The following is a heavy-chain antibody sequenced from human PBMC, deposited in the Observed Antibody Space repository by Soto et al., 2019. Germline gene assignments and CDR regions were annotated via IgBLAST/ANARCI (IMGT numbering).Heavy chain of an antibody. V-gene: IGHV3-21*01. CDR1: GFNFITFS. D-gene: IGHD1-20*01. CDR2: ISASSSSI. J-gene: IGHJ3*02. CDR3: VRDAYNRDAIEI. Sequence: DVQLVESGGGLVKPGGSLRLSCAASGFNFITFSMNWVRQAPGKGLEWVSSISASSSSIYYAESVKGRFTVSRDNAKNSLYLQINSLTAEDTALYYCVRDAYNRDAIEIWGQGTTVTVSS.